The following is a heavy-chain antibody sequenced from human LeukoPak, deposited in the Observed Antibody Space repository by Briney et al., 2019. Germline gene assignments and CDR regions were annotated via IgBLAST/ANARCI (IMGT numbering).Heavy chain of an antibody. CDR1: GFTFSSYG. Sequence: SCKASGFTFSSYGMHWVRQAPGKGLEWVAFIRYDGSNKYYADSVKGRFTISRDNSKNTLYLQMNSLRAEDTAVYYCAKDRRRGPHTNDFDYWGQGTLVTVSS. V-gene: IGHV3-30*02. J-gene: IGHJ4*02. CDR3: AKDRRRGPHTNDFDY. CDR2: IRYDGSNK.